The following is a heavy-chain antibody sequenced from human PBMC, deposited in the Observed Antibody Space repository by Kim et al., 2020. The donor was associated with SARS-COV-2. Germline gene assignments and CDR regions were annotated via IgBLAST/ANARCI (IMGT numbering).Heavy chain of an antibody. J-gene: IGHJ4*02. V-gene: IGHV3-64D*09. Sequence: SVKGRFTISRDNSKNTLYLQMSSLRAEDTAVYYCVKGNYYGSGSPGYFDYWGQGTLVTVSS. CDR3: VKGNYYGSGSPGYFDY. D-gene: IGHD3-10*01.